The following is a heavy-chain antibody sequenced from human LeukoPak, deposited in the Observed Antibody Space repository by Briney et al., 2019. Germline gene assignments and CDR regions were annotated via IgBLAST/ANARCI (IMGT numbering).Heavy chain of an antibody. CDR1: ASTFNNNA. V-gene: IGHV3-23*01. CDR3: AAGGDYEGGFDY. J-gene: IGHJ4*02. Sequence: GNSLRLSCEASASTFNNNAIHWVRQAPGKGLEWVSAISGSGGSTYYADSVKGRFTISRDNSKNTLYLQMNSLRAEDTAVYYCAAGGDYEGGFDYWGQGTLVTVSS. CDR2: ISGSGGST. D-gene: IGHD4-17*01.